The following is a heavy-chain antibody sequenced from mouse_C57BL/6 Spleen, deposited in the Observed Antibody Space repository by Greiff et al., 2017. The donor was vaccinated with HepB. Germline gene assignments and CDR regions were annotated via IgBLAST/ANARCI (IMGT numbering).Heavy chain of an antibody. CDR1: GFNIKNTY. V-gene: IGHV14-3*01. CDR2: IDPANGNT. Sequence: VHVKQSVAELVRPGASVKLSCTASGFNIKNTYMHWVKQRPEQGLEWIGRIDPANGNTKYAPKFQGKATITADTSSNTAYLQLSSLTSEDTAIYYCARDYYGISGFAYWGQGTLVTVSA. J-gene: IGHJ3*01. D-gene: IGHD1-1*01. CDR3: ARDYYGISGFAY.